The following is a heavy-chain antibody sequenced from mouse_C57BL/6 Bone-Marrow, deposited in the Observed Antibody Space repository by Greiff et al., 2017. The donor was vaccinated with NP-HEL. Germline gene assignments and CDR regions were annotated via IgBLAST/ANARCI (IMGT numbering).Heavy chain of an antibody. D-gene: IGHD2-1*01. J-gene: IGHJ4*01. Sequence: EVKLMESGAELVKPGASVKLYCTASGFNIKDYYMHWVKQRTEQGLEWIGRIDPEDGETKYAPKFQGKATITADTSSNTAYLQLSSLTSEDTAVYYCAKGYGNYRAMDYWGQGTSVTVSS. CDR1: GFNIKDYY. CDR3: AKGYGNYRAMDY. V-gene: IGHV14-2*01. CDR2: IDPEDGET.